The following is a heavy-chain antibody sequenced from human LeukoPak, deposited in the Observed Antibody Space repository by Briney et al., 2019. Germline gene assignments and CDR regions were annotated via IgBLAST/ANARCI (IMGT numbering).Heavy chain of an antibody. V-gene: IGHV3-23*01. J-gene: IGHJ6*03. Sequence: GGSLRLSCAASGFTFSSYGMSWVRQAPGKGLEWVSGISGSGSGTYYADSVKGRFTISRDNSKNTLHLQMNNRRAEDTAVYWAARGTAAYYMAVWGKGTAVTISS. CDR1: GFTFSSYG. D-gene: IGHD1-26*01. CDR2: ISGSGSGT. CDR3: ARGTAAYYMAV.